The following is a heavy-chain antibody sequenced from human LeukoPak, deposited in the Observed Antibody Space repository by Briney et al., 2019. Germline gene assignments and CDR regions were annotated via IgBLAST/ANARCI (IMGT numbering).Heavy chain of an antibody. CDR1: GGTFSSYA. CDR2: IIPIFGTA. J-gene: IGHJ3*02. D-gene: IGHD6-19*01. Sequence: SVKVSCKASGGTFSSYAISWVRQAPGQGLEWMGGIIPIFGTANYAQMFQGRVTITADESTSTAYMELSSLRSEDTAVYYCARYDSSGWYGAAFDIWGQGTMVTVSS. CDR3: ARYDSSGWYGAAFDI. V-gene: IGHV1-69*13.